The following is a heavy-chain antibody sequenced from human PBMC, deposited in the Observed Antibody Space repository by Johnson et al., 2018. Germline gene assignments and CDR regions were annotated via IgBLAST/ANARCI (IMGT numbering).Heavy chain of an antibody. Sequence: QVQLVQSGGGVVQPGRSLRLSCAASGFTFSSYGMYWVRQAPGKGLEWVAAISYDRNNKYYADFVKGRFTISRDNSKNTLYLQMNSLRAEDTAVYYCVKDGRFLEYLYPNYMDVWGKWTTVTVSS. CDR3: VKDGRFLEYLYPNYMDV. CDR2: ISYDRNNK. CDR1: GFTFSSYG. J-gene: IGHJ6*03. V-gene: IGHV3-30*18. D-gene: IGHD3-3*01.